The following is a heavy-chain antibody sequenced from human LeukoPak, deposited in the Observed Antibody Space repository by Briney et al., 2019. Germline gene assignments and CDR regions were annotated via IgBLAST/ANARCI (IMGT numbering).Heavy chain of an antibody. CDR2: INPNSGGT. Sequence: ASVKVSCKASGYTFTGYYMHRVRQAPGQGLEWMGWINPNSGGTNYAQKFQGRVTMTRDTSISTAYMELSRLRSDDTAVYYCARDRSTYYYDSSGYPLRGMDVWGQGTTVTVSS. D-gene: IGHD3-22*01. V-gene: IGHV1-2*02. CDR1: GYTFTGYY. J-gene: IGHJ6*02. CDR3: ARDRSTYYYDSSGYPLRGMDV.